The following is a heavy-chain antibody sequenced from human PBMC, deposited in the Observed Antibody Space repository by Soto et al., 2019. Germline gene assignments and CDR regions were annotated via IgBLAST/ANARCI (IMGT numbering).Heavy chain of an antibody. V-gene: IGHV4-61*01. CDR2: IYYSGST. J-gene: IGHJ4*02. CDR1: GGSVSSGRYY. Sequence: SETLSLTCTVSGGSVSSGRYYWSWSRQPPGKGLEWIGYIYYSGSTKYNPSLKSRVTISVDTSKNQFSLRLSSMTAADTAVYYCARSGSGSGWLGGQRTLVS. D-gene: IGHD6-19*01. CDR3: ARSGSGSGWL.